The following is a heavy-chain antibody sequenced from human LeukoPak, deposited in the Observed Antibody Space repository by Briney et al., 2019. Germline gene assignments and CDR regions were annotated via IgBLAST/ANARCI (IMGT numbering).Heavy chain of an antibody. J-gene: IGHJ3*02. CDR2: ISGSGGST. CDR3: AKPVVQKLFFAFDI. D-gene: IGHD3-10*01. V-gene: IGHV3-23*01. CDR1: GFTFSSYA. Sequence: GGSLRLSCAASGFTFSSYAMSWVRHAPGKGLEWVSAISGSGGSTYYADSVKGRFTISRDNPKNTLYLQMNSRRAEDTAVYYCAKPVVQKLFFAFDIWGQGTMVTVSS.